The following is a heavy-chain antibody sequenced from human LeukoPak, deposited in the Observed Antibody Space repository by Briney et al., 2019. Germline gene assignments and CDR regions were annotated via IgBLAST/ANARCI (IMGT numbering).Heavy chain of an antibody. CDR1: GYTFTRYG. CDR2: ISAYNGNT. Sequence: ASVKVSCKASGYTFTRYGISWVRQAPGQGLEWMGWISAYNGNTNYAQKVQGRVTITADKSTSTAYMELSSLRSEDTAVYYCARPQDYWGQGTLVTVSS. V-gene: IGHV1-18*01. J-gene: IGHJ4*02. CDR3: ARPQDY.